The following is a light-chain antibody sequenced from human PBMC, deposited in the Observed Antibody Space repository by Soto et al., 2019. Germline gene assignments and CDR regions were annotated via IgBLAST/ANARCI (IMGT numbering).Light chain of an antibody. CDR2: KAS. Sequence: DIQLTQSPSTLSASVGDRVTITCRASQSISTWLTWYQQKPGKAPKLLIYKASSLETGVPSRFSGSGSGTEFTLTINSLQPDDFATYYCQQYESNSRTFGQGTKVEFK. CDR1: QSISTW. J-gene: IGKJ1*01. V-gene: IGKV1-5*03. CDR3: QQYESNSRT.